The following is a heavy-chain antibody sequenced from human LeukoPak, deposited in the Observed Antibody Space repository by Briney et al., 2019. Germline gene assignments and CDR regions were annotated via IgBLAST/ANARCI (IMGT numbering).Heavy chain of an antibody. Sequence: PGGSLRLSCAASGFTFSTYWMHWVRQAPGKGLVWVSRINSDESSIAYADSVKGRFTISRDNTRDTLYLQMNSLRAEDTAIYYCARDKFTSGESWFDPWGQGTLVTVSS. V-gene: IGHV3-74*01. CDR3: ARDKFTSGESWFDP. D-gene: IGHD3-10*01. CDR1: GFTFSTYW. CDR2: INSDESSI. J-gene: IGHJ5*02.